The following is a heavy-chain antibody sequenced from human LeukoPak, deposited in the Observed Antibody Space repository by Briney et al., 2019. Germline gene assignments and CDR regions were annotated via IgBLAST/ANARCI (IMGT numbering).Heavy chain of an antibody. V-gene: IGHV3-9*01. J-gene: IGHJ3*02. D-gene: IGHD5-12*01. CDR3: AKFAKTQALHSGYDWAPKPDAFDI. CDR1: GFTFDDYA. Sequence: PGGSLRLSCAASGFTFDDYAMHWVRQAPGKGLEWVSGISWNSGSIGYADSVKGRFTISRDNAKNSLYLQMNSLRAEDTALYYCAKFAKTQALHSGYDWAPKPDAFDIWGQGTMVTVSS. CDR2: ISWNSGSI.